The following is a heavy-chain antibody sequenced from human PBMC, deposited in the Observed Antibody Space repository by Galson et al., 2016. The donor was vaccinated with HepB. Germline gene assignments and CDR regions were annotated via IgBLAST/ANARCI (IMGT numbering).Heavy chain of an antibody. CDR1: GFSFRSSW. CDR3: ATHNAWKLDS. V-gene: IGHV3-7*01. D-gene: IGHD1-1*01. CDR2: LQPDGSDG. J-gene: IGHJ5*01. Sequence: SLRLSCAASGFSFRSSWMSWVRQAPGKGLEWLAALQPDGSDGDYLNSVKGRFAITSDNAENSLYLEINSLTIEDTAVYYCATHNAWKLDSWGQGTLVTVSS.